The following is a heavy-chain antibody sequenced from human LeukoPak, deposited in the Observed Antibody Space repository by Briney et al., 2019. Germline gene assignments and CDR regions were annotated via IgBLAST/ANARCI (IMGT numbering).Heavy chain of an antibody. D-gene: IGHD2-2*01. CDR3: ARGVFIVVVPAALDY. CDR1: GFTFSSYA. J-gene: IGHJ4*02. CDR2: ISYDGSNK. Sequence: PGGSLRLSCAASGFTFSSYAMHWVRQAPGKGLEWVAVISYDGSNKYYADSVKGRFTISRDNSKNTLYLQMNSLRAEDTAVYYCARGVFIVVVPAALDYWGQGTLVTVSS. V-gene: IGHV3-30-3*01.